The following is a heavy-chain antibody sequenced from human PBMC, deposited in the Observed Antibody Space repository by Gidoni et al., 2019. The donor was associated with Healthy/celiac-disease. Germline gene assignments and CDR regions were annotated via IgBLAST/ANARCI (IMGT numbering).Heavy chain of an antibody. J-gene: IGHJ4*02. D-gene: IGHD5-12*01. CDR2: IYYSGST. CDR3: ARFSSGYDYYLDY. V-gene: IGHV4-30-4*01. CDR1: GGSIRSGDYY. Sequence: QVQLQESGPGLVKPSQTLSLTCTLSGGSIRSGDYYWSWIRQPPGKGLEWIGYIYYSGSTYYNPSLKSRVTISVDTSKNQFSLKLSSVTAADTAVYYCARFSSGYDYYLDYWGQGTLVTVSS.